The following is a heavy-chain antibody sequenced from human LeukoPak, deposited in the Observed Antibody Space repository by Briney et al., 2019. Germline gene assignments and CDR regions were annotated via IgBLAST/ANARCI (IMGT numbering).Heavy chain of an antibody. CDR2: IYYSGST. CDR3: ARDKNQLLPFDY. J-gene: IGHJ4*02. Sequence: PSETLSLTCAVYGGSFSGYYWSWIRQPPGKGLEWIGGIYYSGSTYYNPSLKSRVTISVDTSKNQFSLKLSSVTAADTAVYYCARDKNQLLPFDYWGQGTLVTVSS. CDR1: GGSFSGYY. V-gene: IGHV4-34*01. D-gene: IGHD2-2*01.